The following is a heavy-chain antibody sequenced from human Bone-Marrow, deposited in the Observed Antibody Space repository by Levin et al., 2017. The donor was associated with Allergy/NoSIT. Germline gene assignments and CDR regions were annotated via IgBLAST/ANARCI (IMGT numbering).Heavy chain of an antibody. CDR1: GGSIRSGGYY. J-gene: IGHJ4*02. D-gene: IGHD5-18*01. CDR2: IYDSGST. Sequence: SQTLSLTCTVSGGSIRSGGYYWSWIRQHQGKGLEWIGYIYDSGSTSYNPSLESRVAISVDTSKNQFYLKLTSLTAADTAVYYCARIPDTTSEFDYWGQGTLVTVSS. V-gene: IGHV4-31*03. CDR3: ARIPDTTSEFDY.